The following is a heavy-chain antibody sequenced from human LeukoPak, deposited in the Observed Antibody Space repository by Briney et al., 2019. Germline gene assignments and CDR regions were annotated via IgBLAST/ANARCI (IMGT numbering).Heavy chain of an antibody. Sequence: GESLRISCKGSGYSSTSYWISWVRQMPGKGLEWMGRIDPSDSYTNYSPSFQGHVTISADKSISTAYLQWSSLKASDTPMYYCARGPGTAGYYFDYWGEGTLVTVSS. J-gene: IGHJ4*02. CDR1: GYSSTSYW. D-gene: IGHD6-13*01. CDR3: ARGPGTAGYYFDY. V-gene: IGHV5-10-1*01. CDR2: IDPSDSYT.